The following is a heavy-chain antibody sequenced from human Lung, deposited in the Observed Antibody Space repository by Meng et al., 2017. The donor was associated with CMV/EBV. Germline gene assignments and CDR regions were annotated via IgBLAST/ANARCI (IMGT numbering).Heavy chain of an antibody. CDR3: ARERPMVRGNFPHNYYGMDV. CDR1: DFIFSTFS. J-gene: IGHJ6*02. D-gene: IGHD3-10*01. Sequence: GESLKISCAASDFIFSTFSMNWVRQAPGKGLEWVSHISSSSSYIYYADSVKGRFTISRDNSKKSLFLQIHSLRAEDTAVYYCARERPMVRGNFPHNYYGMDVWGQGTXVTVSS. V-gene: IGHV3-21*01. CDR2: ISSSSSYI.